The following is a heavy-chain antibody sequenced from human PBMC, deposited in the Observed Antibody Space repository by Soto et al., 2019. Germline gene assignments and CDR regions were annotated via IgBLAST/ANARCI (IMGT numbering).Heavy chain of an antibody. D-gene: IGHD2-15*01. CDR1: GYSFTSYW. CDR2: IYPGDSDT. Sequence: PGESLKISCKGSGYSFTSYWIGWVRQMPGKGLEWMGIIYPGDSDTRYSPSFQGQVTISADKSISTAYLQWSSLKASDTAMYYCVCSVRIRHCSGGSCYDYWGQGTLVTVSS. CDR3: VCSVRIRHCSGGSCYDY. V-gene: IGHV5-51*01. J-gene: IGHJ4*02.